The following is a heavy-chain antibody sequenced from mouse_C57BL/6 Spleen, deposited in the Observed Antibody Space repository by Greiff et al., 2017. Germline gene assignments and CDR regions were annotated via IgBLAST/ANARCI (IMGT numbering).Heavy chain of an antibody. CDR2: IDPENGDT. CDR3: TPPGGPLDY. CDR1: GFNIKDDY. J-gene: IGHJ2*01. V-gene: IGHV14-4*01. Sequence: VQLQQSGAELVRPGASVKLSCTASGFNIKDDYMHWVKQRPEQGLEWIGWIDPENGDTEYASKFQGKATITADTSSNTAYLQLSSLTSEDTAVYYCTPPGGPLDYWGQGTTLTVSS.